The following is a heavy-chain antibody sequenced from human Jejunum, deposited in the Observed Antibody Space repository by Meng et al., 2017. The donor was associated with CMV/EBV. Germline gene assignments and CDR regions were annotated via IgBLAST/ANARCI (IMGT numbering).Heavy chain of an antibody. CDR2: IKQDGSVR. D-gene: IGHD3-9*01. Sequence: CAASGFAFNDAWMAWVRQAPGKGLEWLTNIKQDGSVRNYVDSVKGRFTVSRDNAKNSLYLQMSSLRAEDTAIYYCTTDRYGGAYDIWGQGTMVTVSS. V-gene: IGHV3-7*01. J-gene: IGHJ3*02. CDR1: GFAFNDAW. CDR3: TTDRYGGAYDI.